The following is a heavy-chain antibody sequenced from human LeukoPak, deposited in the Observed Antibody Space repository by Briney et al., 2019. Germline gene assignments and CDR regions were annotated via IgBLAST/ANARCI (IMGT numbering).Heavy chain of an antibody. V-gene: IGHV4-30-2*01. D-gene: IGHD4-11*01. CDR1: GGSISSGGYS. Sequence: SETLSLTCTVSGGSISSGGYSWNWIRQPPGKGLEWIGYISHGGTTNYNPSLKSRVTISVDTSKNQFSLKLSSVTAADTAVYYCARGRSRMTTVPLLAYWGQGTLVTVSS. CDR2: ISHGGTT. J-gene: IGHJ4*02. CDR3: ARGRSRMTTVPLLAY.